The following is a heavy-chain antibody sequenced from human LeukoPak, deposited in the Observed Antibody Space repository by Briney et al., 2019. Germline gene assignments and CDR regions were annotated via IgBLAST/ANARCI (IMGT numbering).Heavy chain of an antibody. Sequence: SVKVSCKASGDTFSTYAITWVRQAPGQGLEWMGGIIPMFGVANYAHNFQGRVTITADESTSTVYMDLSSLRSEDTALYYCARVQDGYNGVGYFDYWGQGALVTVSS. CDR2: IIPMFGVA. D-gene: IGHD5-24*01. CDR1: GDTFSTYA. J-gene: IGHJ4*02. V-gene: IGHV1-69*01. CDR3: ARVQDGYNGVGYFDY.